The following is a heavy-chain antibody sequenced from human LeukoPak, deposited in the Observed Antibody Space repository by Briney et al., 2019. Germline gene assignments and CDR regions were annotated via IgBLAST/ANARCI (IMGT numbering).Heavy chain of an antibody. J-gene: IGHJ4*02. CDR2: ISGSGVNT. Sequence: PGGSLRLSCAASGFTFSSYVMSWVRQAPGKGLEWVSVISGSGVNTYYADSVKGRFTISRDNSKNTLDLQMNSLRAEDTAVYYCAKASSYYYDSSGYYDYWGQGTLVTVSS. V-gene: IGHV3-23*01. CDR3: AKASSYYYDSSGYYDY. CDR1: GFTFSSYV. D-gene: IGHD3-22*01.